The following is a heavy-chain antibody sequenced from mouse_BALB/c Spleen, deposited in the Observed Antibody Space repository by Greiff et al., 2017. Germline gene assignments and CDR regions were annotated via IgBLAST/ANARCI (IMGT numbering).Heavy chain of an antibody. CDR1: GYTFTNYW. J-gene: IGHJ2*01. V-gene: IGHV1-63*02. CDR3: AREGDYYVRYFDY. Sequence: LQESGAELVRPGTSVKISCKASGYTFTNYWLGWVKQRPGHGLEWIGDIYPGGGYTNYNEKFKGKATLTADTSSSTAYMQLSSLTSEDSAVYFCAREGDYYVRYFDYWGQGTTLTVSS. D-gene: IGHD1-1*01. CDR2: IYPGGGYT.